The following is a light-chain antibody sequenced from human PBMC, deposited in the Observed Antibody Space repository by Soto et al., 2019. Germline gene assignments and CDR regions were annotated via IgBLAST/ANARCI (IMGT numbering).Light chain of an antibody. CDR3: QQYNNWRTWT. Sequence: EIVMTQSPATLSVSPGERATLSCRASQSVSSNLAWYQQKPGQAPRLLINGASNRATGIPARFSGSGSGTEVTLTISSLQFEDFAVYYCQQYNNWRTWTFGQGTKVEIK. CDR1: QSVSSN. V-gene: IGKV3-15*01. CDR2: GAS. J-gene: IGKJ1*01.